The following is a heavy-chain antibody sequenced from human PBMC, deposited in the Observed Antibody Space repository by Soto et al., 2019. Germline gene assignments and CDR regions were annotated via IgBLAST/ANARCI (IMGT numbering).Heavy chain of an antibody. CDR2: IYYSGST. CDR1: GGSISSSSYY. D-gene: IGHD3-9*01. J-gene: IGHJ4*02. CDR3: ARGPQGYDILTGYYTPNYFDY. Sequence: SETLSLTCTVSGGSISSSSYYWGWIRQPPGKGLEWIGSIYYSGSTYYNPSLKSRVTISVDTSKNQFSLKLSSVTAADTAVYYCARGPQGYDILTGYYTPNYFDYWGQGTLVTVSS. V-gene: IGHV4-39*01.